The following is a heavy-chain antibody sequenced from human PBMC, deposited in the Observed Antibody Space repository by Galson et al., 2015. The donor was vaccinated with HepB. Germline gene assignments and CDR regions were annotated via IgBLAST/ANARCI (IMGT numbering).Heavy chain of an antibody. CDR2: INAGNGNT. V-gene: IGHV1-3*01. CDR3: ARDRGVAAAAAGDAFDI. Sequence: SVKVSCKASGYTFTSYAMHWVRQAPGQRLEWMGWINAGNGNTKYSQKFQGRVTITRDTSASTAYMELSSLRSEDTAVYYCARDRGVAAAAAGDAFDIWGQGTMVTVSS. J-gene: IGHJ3*02. CDR1: GYTFTSYA. D-gene: IGHD6-13*01.